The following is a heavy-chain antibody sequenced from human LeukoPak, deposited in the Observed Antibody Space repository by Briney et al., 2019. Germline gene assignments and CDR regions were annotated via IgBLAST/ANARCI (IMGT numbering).Heavy chain of an antibody. CDR2: INHSGST. CDR1: GGSFSGYY. Sequence: PSETLSLTCAVYGGSFSGYYWSWIRQPPGKGLEWIGEINHSGSTNQNPSLKSRVTISVDTSKNQCSLKLSSVTAADTAVYYCARHSGGTYYVSLDPWGQGTLVTVSS. J-gene: IGHJ5*02. CDR3: ARHSGGTYYVSLDP. D-gene: IGHD1-26*01. V-gene: IGHV4-34*01.